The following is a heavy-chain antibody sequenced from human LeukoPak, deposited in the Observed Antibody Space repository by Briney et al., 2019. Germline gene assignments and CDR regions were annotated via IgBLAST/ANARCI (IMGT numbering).Heavy chain of an antibody. CDR3: ARIIWGCSSTSCYNMDY. Sequence: PGGSLRLSCAASGFTFSSYSMNWVRQAPGKGLEWVSSISSSSSCIYYADSVKGRFTISRDNAKNSLYLQMNSLRAEDTAVYYCARIIWGCSSTSCYNMDYWGQGTLVTVSS. D-gene: IGHD2-2*02. J-gene: IGHJ4*02. CDR1: GFTFSSYS. CDR2: ISSSSSCI. V-gene: IGHV3-21*01.